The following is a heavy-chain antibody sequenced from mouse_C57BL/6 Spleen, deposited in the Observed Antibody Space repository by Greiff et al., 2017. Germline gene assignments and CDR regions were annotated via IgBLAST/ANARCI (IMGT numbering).Heavy chain of an antibody. J-gene: IGHJ1*03. CDR2: IHPNSGST. CDR3: ARGDYGSFHYWYFEG. V-gene: IGHV1-64*01. D-gene: IGHD1-1*01. Sequence: QVQLQQPGAELVKPGASVTLSCKASGYTFTSYWMHWVKQRPGQGLEWIGMIHPNSGSTNYNEKFKSKATLTVDKSSSTAYMQLSSLTSEDAAVYYCARGDYGSFHYWYFEGWGTGTTVTVSS. CDR1: GYTFTSYW.